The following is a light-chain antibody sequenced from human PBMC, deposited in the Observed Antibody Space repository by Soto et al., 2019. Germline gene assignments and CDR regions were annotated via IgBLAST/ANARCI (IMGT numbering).Light chain of an antibody. CDR2: DVS. Sequence: EIVLTQSPATLSLSPGERATLSCRASQSVSTFLTWYQQKPGQAPRLLVYDVSNRATGIPARFSGSGSGTVFTLTISSLEPEDFAVYYCQQRSNWPRTFGQGTRVEIK. J-gene: IGKJ1*01. CDR3: QQRSNWPRT. V-gene: IGKV3-11*01. CDR1: QSVSTF.